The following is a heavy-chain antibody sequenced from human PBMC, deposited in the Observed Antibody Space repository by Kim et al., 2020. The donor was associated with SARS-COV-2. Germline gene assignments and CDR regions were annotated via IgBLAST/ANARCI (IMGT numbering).Heavy chain of an antibody. J-gene: IGHJ4*02. CDR3: AREPGDGSGSYNFDY. V-gene: IGHV4-39*07. CDR2: IYYSGST. Sequence: SETLSLTCTVSGGSISSSSYYWGWIRQPPGKGLEWIGSIYYSGSTYYNPSLKSRVTISVDTSKNQFSLKLSSVTAADTAVYYCAREPGDGSGSYNFDYWGQGTLVTVSS. CDR1: GGSISSSSYY. D-gene: IGHD3-10*01.